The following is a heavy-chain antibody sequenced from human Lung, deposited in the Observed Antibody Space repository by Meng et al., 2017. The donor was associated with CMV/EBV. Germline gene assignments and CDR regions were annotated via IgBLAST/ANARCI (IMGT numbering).Heavy chain of an antibody. CDR3: ARKAPDSWYDS. Sequence: GTGSGGPLGSWDDCWARVRQHPEKGQEEIGYTYYDGSTHYNPSLGSRAAISVDTSKNHFSLRLNSVTAANTAVYYGARKAPDSWYDSWGQGALVTVSS. J-gene: IGHJ5*01. CDR1: GGPLGSWDDC. V-gene: IGHV4-31*03. CDR2: TYYDGST.